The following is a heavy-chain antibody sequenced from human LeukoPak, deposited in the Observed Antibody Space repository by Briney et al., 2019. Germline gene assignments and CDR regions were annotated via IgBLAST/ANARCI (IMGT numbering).Heavy chain of an antibody. J-gene: IGHJ4*02. D-gene: IGHD4-17*01. CDR3: ARRRYGDWDY. V-gene: IGHV4-59*01. CDR1: GGSISSYY. Sequence: SETLSLTCTVSGGSISSYYWSWIRQPPGKGLEWIGYIYYSGSTNYNPSLKSRVTISVDTSKNQLSLKLSSVTAADTAVYYCARRRYGDWDYWGQGTLVTVSS. CDR2: IYYSGST.